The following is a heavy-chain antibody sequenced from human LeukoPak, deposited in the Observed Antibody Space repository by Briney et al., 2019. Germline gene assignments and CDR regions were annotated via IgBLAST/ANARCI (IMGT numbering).Heavy chain of an antibody. V-gene: IGHV1-8*01. CDR2: MNPNSGYT. J-gene: IGHJ5*02. CDR1: GYTFTNYD. CDR3: ARGPAASHRNWFDP. Sequence: VASVTVSCKASGYTFTNYDVNWVRQATGQGLEWMGWMNPNSGYTGHAQKFQGRVTMTRNTSISTAYMELSSLRSEDTAVYYCARGPAASHRNWFDPWGQGTLVTVSS. D-gene: IGHD2-15*01.